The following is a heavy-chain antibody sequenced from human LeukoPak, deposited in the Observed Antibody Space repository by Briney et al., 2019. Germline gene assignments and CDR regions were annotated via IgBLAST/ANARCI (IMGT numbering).Heavy chain of an antibody. D-gene: IGHD6-25*01. Sequence: SETLSLTCTVSGDSISRSTYYWAWIRQPPGKGLEWIGSVYYGRSPYFNPSLESRATISVDTSKNHCSLKISSVTAADTAVYYCARSSGTGTFSYWGQGTLVTVSS. CDR2: VYYGRSP. V-gene: IGHV4-39*02. CDR3: ARSSGTGTFSY. J-gene: IGHJ4*02. CDR1: GDSISRSTYY.